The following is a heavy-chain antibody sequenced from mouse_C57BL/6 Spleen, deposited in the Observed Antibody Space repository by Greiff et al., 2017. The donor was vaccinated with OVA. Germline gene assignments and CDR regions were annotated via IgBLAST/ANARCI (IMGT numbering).Heavy chain of an antibody. Sequence: QVHVKQSGAELVKPGASVKISCKASGYAFSSYWMNWVKQRPGKGLEWIGQIYPGDGDTNYNGKFKGKATLTADKSSRTAYMQLSSLTSEDSAVYFCARAGTEGYYFDYWGQGTTLTVSS. CDR3: ARAGTEGYYFDY. CDR2: IYPGDGDT. V-gene: IGHV1-80*01. CDR1: GYAFSSYW. J-gene: IGHJ2*01. D-gene: IGHD3-3*01.